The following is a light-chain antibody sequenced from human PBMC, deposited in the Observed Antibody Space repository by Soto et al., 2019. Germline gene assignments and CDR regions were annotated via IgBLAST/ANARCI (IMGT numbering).Light chain of an antibody. CDR2: SVS. CDR1: QSVSNDY. J-gene: IGKJ5*01. CDR3: QQYGSSPIT. Sequence: EMMLTQSPVTMVCSAEKIAPVSCXXSQSVSNDYVAWVQQKPGQTPRLLIYSVSSRATGIPDRISGSGSRTDFTLTISRLEPEDFAVYYCQQYGSSPITFGQGTRLEIK. V-gene: IGKV3-20*01.